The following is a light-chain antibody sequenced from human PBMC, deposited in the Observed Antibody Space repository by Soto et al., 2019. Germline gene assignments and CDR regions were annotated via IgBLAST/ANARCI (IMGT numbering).Light chain of an antibody. J-gene: IGLJ2*01. V-gene: IGLV2-14*01. Sequence: QSALTQPASVSGSPGQSITISCTGTSSDVGRYNYVSWHQQHPGKAPKLMIYDVNNRPSGVSNRFSGSKSGNTASLTISGLQAEDEADYYCSSYTSSSTRVVFGGGTQLTVL. CDR1: SSDVGRYNY. CDR3: SSYTSSSTRVV. CDR2: DVN.